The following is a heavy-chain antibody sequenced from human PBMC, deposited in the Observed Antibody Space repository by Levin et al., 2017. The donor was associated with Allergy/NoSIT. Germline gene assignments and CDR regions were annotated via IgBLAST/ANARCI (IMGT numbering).Heavy chain of an antibody. CDR1: GYTFTSYG. V-gene: IGHV1-18*01. CDR3: ARAGGRFGADYYYYGMDV. D-gene: IGHD3-10*01. J-gene: IGHJ6*02. Sequence: ASVKVSCKASGYTFTSYGISWVRQAPGQGLEWMGWISAYNGNTNYAQKLQGRVTMTTDTSTSTAYMELRSLRSDDTAVYYCARAGGRFGADYYYYGMDVWGQGTTVTVSS. CDR2: ISAYNGNT.